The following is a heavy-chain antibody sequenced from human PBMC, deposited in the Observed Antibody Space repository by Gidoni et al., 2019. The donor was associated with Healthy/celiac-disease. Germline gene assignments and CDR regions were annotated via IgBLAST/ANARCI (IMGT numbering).Heavy chain of an antibody. CDR2: ISSNGGST. CDR3: VKDRGVYGSGSYFPVY. J-gene: IGHJ4*02. CDR1: GFTFSSYA. Sequence: GGSLRLSCSASGFTFSSYAMHWVRQAPGKGLEYVSAISSNGGSTYYAGPMKGRFTISRDNSKNTLYLQMSSLRAEDTAVYYCVKDRGVYGSGSYFPVYWGQGTLVTVSS. V-gene: IGHV3-64D*06. D-gene: IGHD3-10*01.